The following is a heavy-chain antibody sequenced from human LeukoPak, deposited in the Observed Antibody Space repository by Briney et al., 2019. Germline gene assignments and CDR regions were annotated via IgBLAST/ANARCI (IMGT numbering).Heavy chain of an antibody. D-gene: IGHD1-1*01. CDR3: ASGIRERGFDS. J-gene: IGHJ4*02. CDR1: GITFSSYG. V-gene: IGHV3-23*01. Sequence: GGSLRLSCAASGITFSSYGMSWVRQAPGKGLEWVSSISSTGGTTYYADSVKGRFTISRDNSKNTLYLQMNSLKAEDTALYFCASGIRERGFDSWGQGTLVTVSS. CDR2: ISSTGGTT.